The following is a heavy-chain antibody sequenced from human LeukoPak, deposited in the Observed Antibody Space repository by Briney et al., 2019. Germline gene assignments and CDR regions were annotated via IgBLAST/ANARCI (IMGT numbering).Heavy chain of an antibody. Sequence: GGSLRLSCAASGFTFSSYGMHWVRQAPGKGLEWVAHVYYDGANKYYADSVKGRFTISRDISKSTLYLQMNSLRAEDTAVYYCARDPSLDCWGQGTLVTVSS. V-gene: IGHV3-33*01. CDR3: ARDPSLDC. CDR2: VYYDGANK. J-gene: IGHJ4*02. CDR1: GFTFSSYG.